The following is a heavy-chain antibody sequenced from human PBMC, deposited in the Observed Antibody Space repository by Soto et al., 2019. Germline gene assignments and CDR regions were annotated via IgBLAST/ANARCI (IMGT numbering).Heavy chain of an antibody. V-gene: IGHV3-7*04. CDR3: VRGGGNFDY. CDR2: LNQDGSDK. D-gene: IGHD3-16*01. Sequence: VQLVESGGGLVQPGGSLRLTCTTSGFTFSKSWMSWVRQAPGKELEWVANLNQDGSDKSYVDSVKGRFAISRGNAKNSLYLEMNSLTTEDTAVYYCVRGGGNFDYWGQGTLVTVSS. J-gene: IGHJ4*02. CDR1: GFTFSKSW.